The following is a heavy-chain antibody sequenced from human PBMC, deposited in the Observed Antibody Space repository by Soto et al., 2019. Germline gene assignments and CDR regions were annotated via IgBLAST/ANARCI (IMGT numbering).Heavy chain of an antibody. Sequence: GGSLRLSCAASGFTFSSYAMSWVRQAPGKGLEWVSAISGSGGSTYYADSVKGRFTISRDNSKNTLYLQMNSLRAEDTAVYYCATCPEDYYYYMDVWGKGTTVTVSS. J-gene: IGHJ6*03. CDR3: ATCPEDYYYYMDV. CDR1: GFTFSSYA. CDR2: ISGSGGST. V-gene: IGHV3-23*01.